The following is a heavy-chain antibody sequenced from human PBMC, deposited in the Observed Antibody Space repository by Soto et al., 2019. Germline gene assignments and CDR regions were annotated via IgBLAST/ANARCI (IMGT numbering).Heavy chain of an antibody. J-gene: IGHJ4*02. V-gene: IGHV3-11*01. Sequence: SLSCSASGFXFSDYYMTWIRQAPGCGLEWVSYISSGSGTISYTNSVKGRFTISRDNAQNSLYLQMTSLRAEDTAVYYCARGTYRSKTDFDYWGQGTLVTVSS. CDR1: GFXFSDYY. CDR2: ISSGSGTI. CDR3: ARGTYRSKTDFDY. D-gene: IGHD6-13*01.